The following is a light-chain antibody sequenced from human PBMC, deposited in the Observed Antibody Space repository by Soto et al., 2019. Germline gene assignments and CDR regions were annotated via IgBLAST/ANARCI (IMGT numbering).Light chain of an antibody. CDR3: SSYTRSNSLV. CDR2: EVK. Sequence: QSVLTQPASVSGSPGQSISISCTGSSTDVGGYDYVSWYQHHPGAVPKLLIHEVKNRPSGVSYRFPGSKSGSTASLTISGLQAEDEADYYCSSYTRSNSLVFGGGTKVTVL. J-gene: IGLJ3*02. V-gene: IGLV2-14*01. CDR1: STDVGGYDY.